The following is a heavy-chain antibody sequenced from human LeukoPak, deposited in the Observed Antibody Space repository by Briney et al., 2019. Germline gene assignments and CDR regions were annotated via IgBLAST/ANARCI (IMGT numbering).Heavy chain of an antibody. Sequence: PSETLSLTCTVSGGSMTSYYWSWIRQPPGRGLEWIASIYYSGNTNYNPSLKSRVTISVDTSKNQFSLKLSSVTAADTAVYYCARGIRDFQPFDYWGQGILVTVSS. D-gene: IGHD1-14*01. J-gene: IGHJ4*02. CDR2: IYYSGNT. CDR1: GGSMTSYY. CDR3: ARGIRDFQPFDY. V-gene: IGHV4-59*01.